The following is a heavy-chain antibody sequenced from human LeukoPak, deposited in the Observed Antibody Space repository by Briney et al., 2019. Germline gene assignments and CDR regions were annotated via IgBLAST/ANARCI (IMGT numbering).Heavy chain of an antibody. V-gene: IGHV4-59*01. D-gene: IGHD3-16*01. CDR1: GDSISGYY. CDR3: ARHGFGHLFDY. J-gene: IGHJ4*02. CDR2: VYHTGDT. Sequence: SETLSLTCTVAGDSISGYYWSWIRQPPGKGLGWIGYVYHTGDTHYSPSLKSRVTVSLDTSRNQVPLILSSVTAADTSVYYCARHGFGHLFDYWGQGTLVFVSS.